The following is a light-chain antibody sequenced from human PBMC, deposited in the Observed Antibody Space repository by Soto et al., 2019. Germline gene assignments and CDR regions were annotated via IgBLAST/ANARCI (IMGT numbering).Light chain of an antibody. CDR3: QERYSVPGT. Sequence: DIELTQSPPSLAASVGDRVTITCRDSQNINNYLIWYQQKPGKAPQLLIYGASILQSGVPSRFSGSASGTDFTLTIGSLQPADFATYYCQERYSVPGTFGQGTKVEI. J-gene: IGKJ1*01. V-gene: IGKV1-39*01. CDR1: QNINNY. CDR2: GAS.